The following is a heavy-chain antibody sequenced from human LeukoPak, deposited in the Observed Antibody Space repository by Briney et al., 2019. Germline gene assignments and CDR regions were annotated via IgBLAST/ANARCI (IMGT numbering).Heavy chain of an antibody. CDR2: IYPSSGDI. Sequence: GASVKVSCKASGYTFTCHYMHWVRQAPGQGLDWMGWIYPSSGDIDYSHIFEGRVTMTRDTSISTAYMELSRLTSDDTAVYYCARAAIAVAGDYNYHYMDVGGKGTTVTVSS. J-gene: IGHJ6*03. D-gene: IGHD6-19*01. CDR3: ARAAIAVAGDYNYHYMDV. CDR1: GYTFTCHY. V-gene: IGHV1-2*07.